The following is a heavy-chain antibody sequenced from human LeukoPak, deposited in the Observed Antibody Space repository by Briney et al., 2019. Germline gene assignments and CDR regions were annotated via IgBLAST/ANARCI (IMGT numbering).Heavy chain of an antibody. D-gene: IGHD3-22*01. J-gene: IGHJ4*02. CDR1: GFTVSSNY. CDR2: IYSGGST. CDR3: AITPGDYYDSSGYSY. Sequence: GGSLRLSCAASGFTVSSNYMSWVRQAPGKGLEWVSVIYSGGSTYYADSVKGRFTISRDNAKNSLYLQMNSLRAEDTAVYYCAITPGDYYDSSGYSYWGQGTLVTVSS. V-gene: IGHV3-53*01.